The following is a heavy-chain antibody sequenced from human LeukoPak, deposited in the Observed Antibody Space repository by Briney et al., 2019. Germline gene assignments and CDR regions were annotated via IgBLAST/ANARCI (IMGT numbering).Heavy chain of an antibody. D-gene: IGHD6-13*01. CDR2: IKHDGSEK. J-gene: IGHJ4*02. V-gene: IGHV3-7*01. Sequence: GGSLRLSCAASGLTFCGYWMSYVRRAPGKGLEWGANIKHDGSEKYYVDSVKGRFTISRDNAKNSLYLQMNSLRAEDTAVYYCAKGEAAAGGYWGQGTLVTVPS. CDR3: AKGEAAAGGY. CDR1: GLTFCGYW.